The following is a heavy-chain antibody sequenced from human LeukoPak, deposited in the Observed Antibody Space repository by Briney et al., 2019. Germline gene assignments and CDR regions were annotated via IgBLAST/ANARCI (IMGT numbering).Heavy chain of an antibody. CDR3: VKAYYDILTGYFDY. J-gene: IGHJ4*02. CDR2: ISSNGGST. V-gene: IGHV3-64D*06. CDR1: GFTFSSYA. D-gene: IGHD3-9*01. Sequence: PGGSLRLSCSASGFTFSSYAMHWVRQAPGEGLEYVSAISSNGGSTYYADSVKGRFTISRDNSKNTLYLQMSSLRAEDTAVYYCVKAYYDILTGYFDYWGQGTLVTVSS.